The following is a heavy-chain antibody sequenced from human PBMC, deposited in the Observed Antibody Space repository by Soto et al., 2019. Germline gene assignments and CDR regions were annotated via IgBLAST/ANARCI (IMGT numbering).Heavy chain of an antibody. D-gene: IGHD6-13*01. J-gene: IGHJ4*02. Sequence: PGGSLRLSCAASGFTFSSYSMNWVRQAPGKGLEWVSSISSSSSYIYYADSVKGRFTISRDNAKNSLYLQMNSLRAEDTAVYYCAREPGIAAAGPYWGQGTLVTAPQ. CDR1: GFTFSSYS. V-gene: IGHV3-21*01. CDR3: AREPGIAAAGPY. CDR2: ISSSSSYI.